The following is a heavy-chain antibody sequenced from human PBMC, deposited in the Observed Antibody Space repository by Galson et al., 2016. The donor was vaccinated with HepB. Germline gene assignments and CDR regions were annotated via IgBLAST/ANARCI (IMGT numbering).Heavy chain of an antibody. CDR2: TTSSTNHI. V-gene: IGHV3-21*01. Sequence: SLRLSCAASGFIFSSYSMNWVRQAPGKGLEWVASTTSSTNHIDYADSVRGRFTISRDNAKDSLYLQMNSLRAEDTAVYYCARDDYNVAVAGTSFYYYGMDVWRQGTTVTGSS. CDR3: ARDDYNVAVAGTSFYYYGMDV. CDR1: GFIFSSYS. D-gene: IGHD6-19*01. J-gene: IGHJ6*02.